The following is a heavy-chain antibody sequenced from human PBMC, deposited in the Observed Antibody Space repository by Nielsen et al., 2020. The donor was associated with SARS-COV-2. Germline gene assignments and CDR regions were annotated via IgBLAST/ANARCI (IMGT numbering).Heavy chain of an antibody. CDR3: AKAGYDSSGYSPGWYFDL. Sequence: SLRLSCAASGFTFDDYAMHWVRQAPGKGLEWVSGISWNSGSIGYADSVKGRFTISRDNAKNSLYLQMNSLRAEDTALYYCAKAGYDSSGYSPGWYFDLWGRGTLVTVSS. CDR2: ISWNSGSI. D-gene: IGHD3-22*01. CDR1: GFTFDDYA. J-gene: IGHJ2*01. V-gene: IGHV3-9*01.